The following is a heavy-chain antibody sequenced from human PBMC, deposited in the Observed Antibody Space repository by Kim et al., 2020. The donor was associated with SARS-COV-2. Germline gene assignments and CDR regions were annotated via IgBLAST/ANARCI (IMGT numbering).Heavy chain of an antibody. Sequence: GGSLRLSCAASGFAFNTHAMGWVRQAPGKGLEWVSAIRDSGDAAFYADSVEGRLTISRDNSKDRLYLQMNSLRAEDTAVYYCVKRPHYAMGWYMFDYWGQGTLVTVSS. V-gene: IGHV3-23*01. D-gene: IGHD6-19*01. CDR1: GFAFNTHA. J-gene: IGHJ4*02. CDR2: IRDSGDAA. CDR3: VKRPHYAMGWYMFDY.